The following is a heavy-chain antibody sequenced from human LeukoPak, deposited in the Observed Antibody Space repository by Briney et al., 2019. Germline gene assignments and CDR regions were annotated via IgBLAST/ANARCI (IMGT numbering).Heavy chain of an antibody. CDR3: AKVLVADPPYYGMDV. V-gene: IGHV3-9*01. Sequence: GRSLRLSCAASGFTFDDYAMHWVRQAPGKGLEWVSSISWNSDRIAYADSVKGRFTISRDNAKTSLYLQMNSLRAEDTALYYCAKVLVADPPYYGMDVWGQGTTVTVFS. CDR2: ISWNSDRI. J-gene: IGHJ6*02. CDR1: GFTFDDYA.